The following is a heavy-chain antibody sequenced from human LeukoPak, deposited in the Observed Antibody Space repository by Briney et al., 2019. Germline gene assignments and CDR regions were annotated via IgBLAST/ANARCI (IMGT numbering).Heavy chain of an antibody. Sequence: GGSLRLSCAASGFTFSSYAMSWVRQAPGKGLEWVSAISGSGGSTYYADSVKGRFTISRDNSKNTLYLQMNSLRAEDTAVYYCAKGCSSTSCYSNYYYYYMDVWGKGTTVTVSS. CDR3: AKGCSSTSCYSNYYYYYMDV. V-gene: IGHV3-23*01. CDR2: ISGSGGST. D-gene: IGHD2-2*02. CDR1: GFTFSSYA. J-gene: IGHJ6*03.